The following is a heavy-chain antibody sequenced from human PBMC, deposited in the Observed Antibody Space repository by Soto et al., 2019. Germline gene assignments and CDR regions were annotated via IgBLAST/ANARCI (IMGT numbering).Heavy chain of an antibody. CDR2: IYYSGST. CDR1: GGSISSGGYY. V-gene: IGHV4-31*03. Sequence: SETLSLTCTVSGGSISSGGYYWSWIRQHPGKGLEWIGYIYYSGSTYYNPSLKSRVTISVDTSKNQFSLKLSSVTAADTAVYYCGTNYTILEAFDIWGQGTMVTVSS. J-gene: IGHJ3*02. CDR3: GTNYTILEAFDI. D-gene: IGHD2-2*02.